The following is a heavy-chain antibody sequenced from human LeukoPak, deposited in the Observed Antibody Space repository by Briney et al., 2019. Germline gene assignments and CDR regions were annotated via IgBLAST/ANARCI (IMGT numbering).Heavy chain of an antibody. J-gene: IGHJ4*02. V-gene: IGHV3-48*04. D-gene: IGHD1-7*01. Sequence: GGSLRLSCAASGFIFSSYAMSWVRQAPGKGLEWVSYIRSSGTSTDYTGSVKGRFTISRDNAKNSLYLQMNSLRAEDTAVYYCARMNYVSSGWGAPFDYWGQGTLVTVSS. CDR2: IRSSGTST. CDR3: ARMNYVSSGWGAPFDY. CDR1: GFIFSSYA.